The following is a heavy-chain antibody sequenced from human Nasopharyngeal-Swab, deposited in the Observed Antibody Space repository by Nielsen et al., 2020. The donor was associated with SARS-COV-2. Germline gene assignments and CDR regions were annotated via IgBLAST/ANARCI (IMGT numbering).Heavy chain of an antibody. Sequence: SETLSLTCTVSGGSISSYYWSWIRQPPGKGLEWIGYIYYSGSINYNPSLRSRVTISVDTSENQFSLKLRSVTAADTAVYYCAREMASFDNWGQGTLVTVSS. CDR1: GGSISSYY. CDR3: AREMASFDN. J-gene: IGHJ4*02. CDR2: IYYSGSI. D-gene: IGHD5-24*01. V-gene: IGHV4-59*01.